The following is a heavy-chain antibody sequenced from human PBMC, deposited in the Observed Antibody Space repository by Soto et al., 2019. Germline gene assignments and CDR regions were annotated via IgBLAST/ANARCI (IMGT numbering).Heavy chain of an antibody. J-gene: IGHJ4*02. CDR2: IYYSGST. D-gene: IGHD3-22*01. Sequence: PSETLSLTCTVSGGSISSYYWSWIRQPPGKGLEWIGYIYYSGSTNYNPSLKSRVTISVDTSKNQFSLKLSSVTAADTAVYYCARGYYYDSSGYLLFDYWGQGTLVTVSS. CDR3: ARGYYYDSSGYLLFDY. V-gene: IGHV4-59*01. CDR1: GGSISSYY.